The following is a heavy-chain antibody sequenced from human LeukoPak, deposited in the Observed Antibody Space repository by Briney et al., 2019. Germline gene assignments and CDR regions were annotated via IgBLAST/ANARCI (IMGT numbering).Heavy chain of an antibody. CDR1: GFTFSNYA. Sequence: GGSLRLSCAASGFTFSNYAMHWVRQAPGKGLEWVAFISFDGSDKYYADSVKGRFTISRDNSKNTLYLQMNSLRAEDTAVYYRAKDRGIYFDYWGQGTLVTVSS. D-gene: IGHD1-26*01. V-gene: IGHV3-30-3*01. CDR2: ISFDGSDK. CDR3: AKDRGIYFDY. J-gene: IGHJ4*02.